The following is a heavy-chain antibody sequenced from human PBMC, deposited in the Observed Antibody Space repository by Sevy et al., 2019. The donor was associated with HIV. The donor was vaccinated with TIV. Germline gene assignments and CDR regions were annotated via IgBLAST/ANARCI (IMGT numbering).Heavy chain of an antibody. J-gene: IGHJ4*02. Sequence: GGSLRLSCAASGFTFSDYYINWIRQAPGKGLEWVSYISSSGSTIYYADSVKGRFTISRDNAKNSVYLQMNSLRVEDTAVYYCAREAIADRHFDYRGQGALVTVSS. CDR3: AREAIADRHFDY. D-gene: IGHD6-6*01. CDR1: GFTFSDYY. CDR2: ISSSGSTI. V-gene: IGHV3-11*01.